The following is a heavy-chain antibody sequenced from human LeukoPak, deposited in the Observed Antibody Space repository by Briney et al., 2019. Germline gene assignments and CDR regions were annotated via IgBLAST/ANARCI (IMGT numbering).Heavy chain of an antibody. CDR1: GGSFSGYY. Sequence: PSETLSLTCAVYGGSFSGYYWSWIRQPPGKGLEWIGEINHSGSTNYNPSLKSRVTISVDTSKNQFSLNLRSVTAADTAVYYCARSLSTAGIDYWGQGTLVTVSS. CDR3: ARSLSTAGIDY. V-gene: IGHV4-34*01. D-gene: IGHD2-2*01. CDR2: INHSGST. J-gene: IGHJ4*02.